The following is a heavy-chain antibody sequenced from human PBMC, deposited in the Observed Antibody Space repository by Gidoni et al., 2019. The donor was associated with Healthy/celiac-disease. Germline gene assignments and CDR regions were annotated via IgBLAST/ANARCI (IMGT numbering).Heavy chain of an antibody. CDR2: ISSRGSTR. Sequence: QVQLVESGGGLVTPGGSLRLSCAASGFTFSDSYRGWIRQAPGQGLGWVSYISSRGSTRYYADSVKGRFTISRDNAKNSLYLQMNSLRAEDTAVYYCAREGDGYTENWGQGTLVTVSS. CDR1: GFTFSDSY. D-gene: IGHD5-12*01. V-gene: IGHV3-11*01. J-gene: IGHJ4*02. CDR3: AREGDGYTEN.